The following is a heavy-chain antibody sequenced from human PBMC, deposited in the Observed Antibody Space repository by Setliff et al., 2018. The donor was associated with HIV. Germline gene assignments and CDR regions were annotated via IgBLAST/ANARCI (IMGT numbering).Heavy chain of an antibody. CDR2: ISDSGTT. CDR3: ARDKSFKDEDIGGYYLVNYFDP. Sequence: PSETLSLTCTVSGGSISPYYWSWIRQPPGKGLEWIAWISDSGTTNYNPSLNGRVALSVDASTNQFSLDLSSVTAADTAVYFCARDKSFKDEDIGGYYLVNYFDPWGQG. CDR1: GGSISPYY. J-gene: IGHJ5*02. D-gene: IGHD3-22*01. V-gene: IGHV4-59*01.